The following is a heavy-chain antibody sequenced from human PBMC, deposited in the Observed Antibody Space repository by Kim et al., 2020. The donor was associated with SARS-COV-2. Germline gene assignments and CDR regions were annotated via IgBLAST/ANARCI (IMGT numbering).Heavy chain of an antibody. D-gene: IGHD3-9*01. CDR1: GYSFTSYW. V-gene: IGHV5-51*01. CDR2: IYPGDSDT. Sequence: GESLKISCKGSGYSFTSYWIGWVRQMPGKGLEWMGIIYPGDSDTRYSPSFQGQVTISADKSISTAYLQWSSPKASDTAMYYCARPHANYDILTGYYYWGQGTLVTVSS. J-gene: IGHJ4*02. CDR3: ARPHANYDILTGYYY.